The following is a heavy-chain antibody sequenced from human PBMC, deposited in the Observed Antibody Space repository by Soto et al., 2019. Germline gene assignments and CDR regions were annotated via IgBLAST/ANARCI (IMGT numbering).Heavy chain of an antibody. D-gene: IGHD2-2*01. Sequence: PGESLKISCKGSGYNFATYWIGWVSQMPGKGLEWMGIIFPTDSETRYSPSFRGQVTISVDKSISTAYLQWSSLKTSDSGIYYCARHPTPCSSAICPPSGPWGQGTRVTVSS. J-gene: IGHJ5*02. CDR1: GYNFATYW. CDR2: IFPTDSET. CDR3: ARHPTPCSSAICPPSGP. V-gene: IGHV5-51*01.